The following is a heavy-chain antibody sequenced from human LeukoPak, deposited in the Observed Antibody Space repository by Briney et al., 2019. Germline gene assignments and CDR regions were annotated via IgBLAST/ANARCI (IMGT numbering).Heavy chain of an antibody. Sequence: SSETLSLTCTVSGGSISSYYWNWIRQPPGRGLEWIGYIYYSGSTYYNPSLKSRVTISIDTSKNQFSLKLSSVTAADTAVYYCARASHYGGNFDYWGQGTLVTVSS. J-gene: IGHJ4*02. CDR3: ARASHYGGNFDY. V-gene: IGHV4-59*08. D-gene: IGHD4-23*01. CDR2: IYYSGST. CDR1: GGSISSYY.